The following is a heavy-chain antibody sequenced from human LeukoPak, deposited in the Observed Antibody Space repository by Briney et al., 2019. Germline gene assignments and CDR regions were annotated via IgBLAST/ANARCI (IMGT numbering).Heavy chain of an antibody. CDR2: IKTDGSEK. Sequence: GGSLRLSCEASGFTFSSYWMSWVRQAPGKGLEWVANIKTDGSEKYYVDSVKGRFTISRDNAKNSLYLQMNSLTTDDTALYYCARDRGGSYFHWFDPWGQGTLVTVSS. V-gene: IGHV3-7*03. J-gene: IGHJ5*02. CDR1: GFTFSSYW. D-gene: IGHD1-26*01. CDR3: ARDRGGSYFHWFDP.